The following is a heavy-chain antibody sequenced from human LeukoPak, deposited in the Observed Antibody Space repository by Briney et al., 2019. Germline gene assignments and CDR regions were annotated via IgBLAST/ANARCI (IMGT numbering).Heavy chain of an antibody. V-gene: IGHV3-7*01. CDR3: VRGRRELDY. D-gene: IGHD1-1*01. CDR2: IIQHRVEK. J-gene: IGHJ4*02. Sequence: GGSLRLSCAASGFNFRNYLMRWVRQAPGKGRGWVDNIIQHRVEKDYVHSVQGRFPISRDNAKNSLYLQMNSLRVEDTAVYYCVRGRRELDYWRQGTLVTVSS. CDR1: GFNFRNYL.